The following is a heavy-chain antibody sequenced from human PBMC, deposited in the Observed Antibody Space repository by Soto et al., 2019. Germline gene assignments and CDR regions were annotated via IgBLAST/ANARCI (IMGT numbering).Heavy chain of an antibody. CDR2: IYWDDDK. CDR3: AHRYCSGGSCYPVDY. V-gene: IGHV2-5*02. J-gene: IGHJ4*02. CDR1: GFSLSTSGVG. D-gene: IGHD2-15*01. Sequence: VSGPTLVNPTQTLTLTCTFSGFSLSTSGVGVGWIRQPPGKALEWLALIYWDDDKRYSPSLKSRLTITKDTSKNQVVLTMTNMDPVDTATYYCAHRYCSGGSCYPVDYWGQGTLVTVSS.